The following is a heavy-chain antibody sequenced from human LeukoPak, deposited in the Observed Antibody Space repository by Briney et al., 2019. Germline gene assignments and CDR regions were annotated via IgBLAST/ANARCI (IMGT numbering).Heavy chain of an antibody. J-gene: IGHJ3*02. CDR1: GDSVSTTDYY. CDR2: IYDSGNT. D-gene: IGHD2-2*01. Sequence: SQTLSLTCTVSGDSVSTTDYYWTRIRQPPGRGLEWIGYIYDSGNTYYNPPLKSRVTISVNTSNNQVSLKLRSVTAADTAVYYCARVGYCSSASCYSPGAFDIWGQGTMVTVFS. CDR3: ARVGYCSSASCYSPGAFDI. V-gene: IGHV4-30-4*01.